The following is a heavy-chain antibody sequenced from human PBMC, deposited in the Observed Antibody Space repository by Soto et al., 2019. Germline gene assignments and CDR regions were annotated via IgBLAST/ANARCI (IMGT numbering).Heavy chain of an antibody. V-gene: IGHV3-23*01. CDR3: ANEGVSSSGFDY. D-gene: IGHD6-6*01. J-gene: IGHJ4*02. Sequence: EVQLLESGGGLVQPGGSLRLSCAASGFTFNSYAMSWVRQAPGKGLEWVSVISGSGDSTYYADSVKGRFTTSRDNSNNALSLLMNSLRAEDTAVYYCANEGVSSSGFDYWGQGTLVTVSS. CDR1: GFTFNSYA. CDR2: ISGSGDST.